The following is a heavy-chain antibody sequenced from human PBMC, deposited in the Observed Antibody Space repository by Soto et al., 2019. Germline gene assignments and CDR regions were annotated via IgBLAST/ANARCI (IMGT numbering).Heavy chain of an antibody. CDR1: GGSISSYY. J-gene: IGHJ3*02. D-gene: IGHD6-19*01. V-gene: IGHV4-59*08. CDR3: ARHVSRGWYYAFDI. Sequence: SETLSLTCTVSGGSISSYYWSWIRQPPGKGLEWIGYIYYSGSTNYNPSLKSRVTISVDTSKNQFSLKLSSVTAADTAVYYCARHVSRGWYYAFDIWGQGTMVTVSS. CDR2: IYYSGST.